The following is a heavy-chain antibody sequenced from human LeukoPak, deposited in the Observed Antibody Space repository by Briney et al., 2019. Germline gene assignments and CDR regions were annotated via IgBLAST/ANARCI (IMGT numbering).Heavy chain of an antibody. J-gene: IGHJ4*02. CDR1: GFTFSTNW. Sequence: PGGSLRLSCAASGFTFSTNWMSWVRQAPGKGLEWVANIKQDGGEKNYVDSVKGRFTISRDNAKSSLYLQMNSLRVEDTAVYYCAKARNGFGNWGQGALVTASS. CDR2: IKQDGGEK. V-gene: IGHV3-7*01. D-gene: IGHD2-8*01. CDR3: AKARNGFGN.